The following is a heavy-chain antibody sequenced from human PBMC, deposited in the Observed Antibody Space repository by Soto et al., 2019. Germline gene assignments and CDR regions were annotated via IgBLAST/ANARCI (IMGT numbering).Heavy chain of an antibody. CDR3: ARDLRLGTPVPDGMDV. CDR1: GYTFTSYA. Sequence: ASVKVSCKASGYTFTSYAMHWVRQAPGQRLEWMGWINAGNGNTKYSQKFQGRVTITRDTSASTAYMELSSLRSEDTAVYYCARDLRLGTPVPDGMDVWGQGTTVTVSS. V-gene: IGHV1-3*01. J-gene: IGHJ6*02. CDR2: INAGNGNT. D-gene: IGHD1-26*01.